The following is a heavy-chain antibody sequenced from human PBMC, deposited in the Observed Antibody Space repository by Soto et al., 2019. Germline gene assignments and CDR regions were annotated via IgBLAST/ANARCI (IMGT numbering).Heavy chain of an antibody. J-gene: IGHJ6*02. CDR3: ARDLRMGASIYYYGMDV. Sequence: QVQLVQSGAEVKKPGSSVKVSCKASGGTFSSYAISWVQQAPGQGLEWMGGIIPIFGTANYAQKFQGRVTITADESTSTAYMELSSLRSEDTAVYYCARDLRMGASIYYYGMDVWGQGTTVTVSS. CDR1: GGTFSSYA. D-gene: IGHD1-26*01. CDR2: IIPIFGTA. V-gene: IGHV1-69*01.